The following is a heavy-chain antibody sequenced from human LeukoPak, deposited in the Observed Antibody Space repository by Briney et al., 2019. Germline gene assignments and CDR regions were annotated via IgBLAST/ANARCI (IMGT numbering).Heavy chain of an antibody. D-gene: IGHD3-22*01. CDR2: IKQGESER. CDR3: ARGDNSAFDI. CDR1: GFTFISYR. V-gene: IGHV3-7*04. J-gene: IGHJ3*02. Sequence: GGSLRLSCAASGFTFISYRMNWVRQAPGKGLEWVASIKQGESERYYVDSVNGRFTISRDNAKNSLYLQMNSLRAEDTAVYYCARGDNSAFDIWGQGTMVTVSS.